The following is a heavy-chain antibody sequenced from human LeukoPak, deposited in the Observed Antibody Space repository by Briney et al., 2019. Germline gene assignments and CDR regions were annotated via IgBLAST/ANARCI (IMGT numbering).Heavy chain of an antibody. CDR3: AKDRGWELLYLDY. Sequence: GGSLRLSCAASGFTFDEFDMTWVRQAPGKGLEWVCGTNWNGGKTGHVDSVEGRFTISRDNSKNTLYLQMNSLRAEDTAVYYCAKDRGWELLYLDYWGQGTLVTVSS. V-gene: IGHV3-20*04. CDR1: GFTFDEFD. J-gene: IGHJ4*02. CDR2: TNWNGGKT. D-gene: IGHD1-26*01.